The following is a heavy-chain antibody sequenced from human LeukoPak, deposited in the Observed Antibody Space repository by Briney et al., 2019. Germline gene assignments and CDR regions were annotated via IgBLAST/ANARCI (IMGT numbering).Heavy chain of an antibody. CDR3: ARGTVTTFRSGTDY. V-gene: IGHV3-20*04. CDR1: GFTFDDYG. D-gene: IGHD4-17*01. J-gene: IGHJ4*02. CDR2: INWNGGST. Sequence: SGGSLRLSCAASGFTFDDYGMSWVRQAPGKGLEWVSGINWNGGSTGYADSMKGRFTISRDNAKNSLYLQMNSLRAEDTALYYCARGTVTTFRSGTDYWGQGTLVTVAS.